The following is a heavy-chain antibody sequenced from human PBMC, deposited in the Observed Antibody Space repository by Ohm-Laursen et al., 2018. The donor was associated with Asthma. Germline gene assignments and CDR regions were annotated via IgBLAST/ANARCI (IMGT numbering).Heavy chain of an antibody. J-gene: IGHJ2*01. CDR3: TRGRQFCTSGGCYTYWYFDL. V-gene: IGHV3-23*01. D-gene: IGHD2-15*01. CDR1: GFTFSNYA. CDR2: ISATGGAT. Sequence: SLRLSCAASGFTFSNYAMSWVRQAPGKGLEWVSPISATGGATYLADSVKGRFTISRDNAKNSLYLQMNNLRAEDTAVYYCTRGRQFCTSGGCYTYWYFDLWGRGTLVTVSS.